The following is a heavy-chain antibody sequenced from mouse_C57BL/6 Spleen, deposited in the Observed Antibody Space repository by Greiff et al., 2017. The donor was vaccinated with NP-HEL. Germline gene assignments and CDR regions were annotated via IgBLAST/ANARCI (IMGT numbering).Heavy chain of an antibody. J-gene: IGHJ3*01. CDR2: ISSGGSYT. CDR3: ARHLTGTGFAY. V-gene: IGHV5-6*01. CDR1: GFTFSSYG. Sequence: EVKLMESGGDLVKPGGSLKLSCAASGFTFSSYGMSWVRQTPDKRLEWVATISSGGSYTYYPDSVKGRFTISRDNAKNTLYLQMSSLKSEDTAMYYCARHLTGTGFAYWGQGTLVTVSA. D-gene: IGHD4-1*01.